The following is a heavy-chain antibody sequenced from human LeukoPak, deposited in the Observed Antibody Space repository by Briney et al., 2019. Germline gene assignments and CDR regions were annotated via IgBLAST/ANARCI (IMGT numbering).Heavy chain of an antibody. J-gene: IGHJ4*02. Sequence: GASVKVSCKASGGTFSSYAISWVRQAPGQGLEWMGGIIPIFGTANYAQKFQGRVTITADESTSTAYMELSSLRSEDTAVYYCARVVDGPGYSSGWYYFDYWGQGTLVTVSS. CDR2: IIPIFGTA. CDR3: ARVVDGPGYSSGWYYFDY. V-gene: IGHV1-69*13. CDR1: GGTFSSYA. D-gene: IGHD6-19*01.